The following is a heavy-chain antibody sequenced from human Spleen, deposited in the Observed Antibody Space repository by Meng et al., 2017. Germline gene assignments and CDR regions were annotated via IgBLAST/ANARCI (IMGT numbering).Heavy chain of an antibody. Sequence: SETLSLTCTVSGYSISSGYYWGWIRQPPGKGLEWFGSIYHSGSTYYNPSLKSRVTISVDTSKNQFSLKLSSVTAADTAVYYCARDRGVSGSPDAFDTWGQGKMVT. D-gene: IGHD3-10*01. V-gene: IGHV4-38-2*02. J-gene: IGHJ3*02. CDR3: ARDRGVSGSPDAFDT. CDR2: IYHSGST. CDR1: GYSISSGYY.